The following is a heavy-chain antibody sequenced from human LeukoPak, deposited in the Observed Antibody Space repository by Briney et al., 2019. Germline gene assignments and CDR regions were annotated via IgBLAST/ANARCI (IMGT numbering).Heavy chain of an antibody. D-gene: IGHD4-23*01. CDR2: INPNGGGT. J-gene: IGHJ4*02. CDR1: GYTFTGYY. V-gene: IGHV1-2*02. CDR3: ARGGYGGGNSGVIDS. Sequence: GASVKVSCKASGYTFTGYYIHWVRQAPGQGLEWMGWINPNGGGTYYAQKFRGRVTMTRDTSISTAYMELSGLRSDDTGLYYCARGGYGGGNSGVIDSWGQGTLVTVSS.